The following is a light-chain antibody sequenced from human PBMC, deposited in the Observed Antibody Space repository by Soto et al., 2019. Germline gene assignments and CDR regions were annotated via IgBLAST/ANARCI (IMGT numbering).Light chain of an antibody. CDR1: GSDVGLYYY. V-gene: IGLV2-11*01. CDR3: CSFAGYDAYV. Sequence: QSVLTQPRSVSASPGQSVTISCTGTGSDVGLYYYVSWYQQHPGKAPKLIVYDVTERPSGVPDRFSGSKSGNTASLTISGLQAEDEADYSCCSFAGYDAYVFGTGTKV. J-gene: IGLJ1*01. CDR2: DVT.